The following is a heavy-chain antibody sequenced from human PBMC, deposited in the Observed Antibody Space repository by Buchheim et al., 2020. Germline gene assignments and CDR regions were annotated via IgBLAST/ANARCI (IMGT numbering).Heavy chain of an antibody. J-gene: IGHJ6*02. D-gene: IGHD2-8*01. CDR3: ARSYCTNGVCFRGWYYYGMDV. V-gene: IGHV4-31*03. CDR1: GGSISSGGYY. CDR2: IYYSGST. Sequence: QVQLQESGPGLVKPSQTLSLTCTVSGGSISSGGYYWSWIRQHPGKGLEWIGYIYYSGSTYYNPSLKSRVTISVDTSKNQFSLKLSSVTAADTAVYYCARSYCTNGVCFRGWYYYGMDVWGQGTT.